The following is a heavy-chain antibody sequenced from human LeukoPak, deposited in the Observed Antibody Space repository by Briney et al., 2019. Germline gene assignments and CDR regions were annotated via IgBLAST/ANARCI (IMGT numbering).Heavy chain of an antibody. CDR1: GGSFSGYY. Sequence: SETLSLTCAVDGGSFSGYYWSWIRQPPGKGLEWIGEINHSGSTNYNPSLKSRVTISVDTSKNQFSLKLSSVTAADTAVYYCARLLRLTMVRGVYFDYWGQGTLVTVSS. CDR2: INHSGST. CDR3: ARLLRLTMVRGVYFDY. V-gene: IGHV4-34*01. D-gene: IGHD3-10*01. J-gene: IGHJ4*02.